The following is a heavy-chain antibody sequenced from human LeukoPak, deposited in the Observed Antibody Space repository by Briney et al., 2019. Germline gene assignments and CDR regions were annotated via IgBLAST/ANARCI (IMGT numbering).Heavy chain of an antibody. CDR1: SYTFTNFG. J-gene: IGHJ4*02. CDR3: ARTTGYGSSWDFDY. V-gene: IGHV1-18*01. D-gene: IGHD6-13*01. CDR2: ISAYNGNT. Sequence: ASVKVSCKASSYTFTNFGISWVRQAPGQGLEWMGWISAYNGNTNYAQKLQGRVTMTTDTSTSTAYMELGKLRSDDTAVYYCARTTGYGSSWDFDYWGQGTLVTVSS.